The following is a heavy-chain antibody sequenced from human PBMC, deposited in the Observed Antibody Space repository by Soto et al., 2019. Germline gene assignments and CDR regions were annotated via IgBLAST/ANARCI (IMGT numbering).Heavy chain of an antibody. J-gene: IGHJ6*02. CDR1: GFTLSNYA. CDR3: ARGLLWFGDSESMDV. CDR2: ISGSGNSP. D-gene: IGHD3-10*01. Sequence: PGGSLRLSCAASGFTLSNYAMSWVRQAPGKGLEWVSGISGSGNSPYYADSAKGRVTITRDNSKNTLYLQMNSLRVEDTAIYYCARGLLWFGDSESMDVWGQGTTVTVSS. V-gene: IGHV3-23*01.